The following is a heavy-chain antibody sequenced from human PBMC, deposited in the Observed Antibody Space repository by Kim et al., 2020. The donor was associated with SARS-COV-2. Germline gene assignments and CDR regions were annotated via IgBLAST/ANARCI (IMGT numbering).Heavy chain of an antibody. CDR2: ISYDGSHK. V-gene: IGHV3-30*18. Sequence: GGSLRLSCAASGFIVNTYDMRWVRQAPGKGLEWVAVISYDGSHKYDEYAVKGRFTNSRDNSKNTLYLQMNSMRIEDTAVYYCAKSFSGSYFGYDYWGQVTLVTV. J-gene: IGHJ4*02. CDR1: GFIVNTYD. CDR3: AKSFSGSYFGYDY. D-gene: IGHD1-26*01.